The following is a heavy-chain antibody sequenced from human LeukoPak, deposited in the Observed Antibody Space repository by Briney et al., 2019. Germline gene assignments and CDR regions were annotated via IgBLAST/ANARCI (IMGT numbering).Heavy chain of an antibody. CDR3: TRPGGGSGSLD. J-gene: IGHJ4*02. CDR2: IRSKANSYAT. CDR1: GFTFSGSA. V-gene: IGHV3-73*01. D-gene: IGHD5-12*01. Sequence: GGSLRLSCAASGFTFSGSAMHWVRQPSGKGLVWVGCIRSKANSYATAYAASVKGRFTISRDDSKNTAYLQMNSLKTEDTAVYYCTRPGGGSGSLDWGQGTLVTVSS.